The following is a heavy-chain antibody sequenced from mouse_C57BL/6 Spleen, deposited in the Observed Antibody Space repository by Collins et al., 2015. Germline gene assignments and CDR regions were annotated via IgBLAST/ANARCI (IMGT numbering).Heavy chain of an antibody. CDR1: GYTFTTYG. Sequence: QIQLVQSGPELKKPGETVKISCKASGYTFTTYGMSWVKQAPGKGLKWMGWINTYSGVPTYADDFKGRFAFSLETSASTAYLQINNLKNEDTATYFCARWGSGYWFAYWGQGTLVTVSA. CDR3: ARWGSGYWFAY. CDR2: INTYSGVP. J-gene: IGHJ3*01. V-gene: IGHV9-3*01. D-gene: IGHD3-2*02.